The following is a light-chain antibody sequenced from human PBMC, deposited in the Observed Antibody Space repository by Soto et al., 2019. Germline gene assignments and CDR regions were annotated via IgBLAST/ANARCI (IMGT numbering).Light chain of an antibody. V-gene: IGLV2-11*01. J-gene: IGLJ3*02. CDR2: DVT. CDR3: CSYAGSYTWV. Sequence: QSALTQPRSVSGSPGQSVTISCTGTSSDVGDYHYVSWYQHHPGKAPKLMIYDVTKRPSGVPNRFSGSKSGNTASPTISGLQAEDEADYYCCSYAGSYTWVFGGGTQLTVL. CDR1: SSDVGDYHY.